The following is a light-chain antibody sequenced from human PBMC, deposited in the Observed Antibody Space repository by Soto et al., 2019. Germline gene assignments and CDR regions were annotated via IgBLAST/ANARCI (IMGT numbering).Light chain of an antibody. V-gene: IGLV2-8*01. J-gene: IGLJ1*01. CDR2: EVS. Sequence: QSALTQPPSASGSPGQSVTISCIGTSSDVGGYNYVSWYQQHPGKPPKLMIYEVSRRPSGVPDRFSGSKSGNTASLTVSGLQAEDEADYYCSSYAGSNNYVFGTGTKLTVL. CDR3: SSYAGSNNYV. CDR1: SSDVGGYNY.